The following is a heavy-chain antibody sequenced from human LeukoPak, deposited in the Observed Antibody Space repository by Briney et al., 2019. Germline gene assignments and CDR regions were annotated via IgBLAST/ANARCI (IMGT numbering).Heavy chain of an antibody. J-gene: IGHJ4*02. D-gene: IGHD3-9*01. CDR2: IYVGGSA. Sequence: GGSLRLSCAASRFTFSSYAMTWVRQAPGKGLEWVSVIYVGGSAYYADSVKGRFTISGDSSKNTLYLQMNSLRAEDTAVYYCARLKIDGTHFDYWGQGTLVTVSS. V-gene: IGHV3-53*01. CDR1: RFTFSSYA. CDR3: ARLKIDGTHFDY.